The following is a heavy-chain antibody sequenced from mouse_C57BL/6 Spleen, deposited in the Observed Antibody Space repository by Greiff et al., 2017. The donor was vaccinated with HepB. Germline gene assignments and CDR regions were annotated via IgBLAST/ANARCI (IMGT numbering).Heavy chain of an antibody. Sequence: QSGPGLVKPSQSLSLTCSVTGYSITSGYYWNWIRQFPGNKLEWMGYISYDGSNNYNPSLKNRISITSDTSKNQFFLKLNSVTTEDTAKYYCASHYYGSSYGYFDVWGTGTTVTVSS. CDR2: ISYDGSN. CDR3: ASHYYGSSYGYFDV. V-gene: IGHV3-6*01. CDR1: GYSITSGYY. J-gene: IGHJ1*03. D-gene: IGHD1-1*01.